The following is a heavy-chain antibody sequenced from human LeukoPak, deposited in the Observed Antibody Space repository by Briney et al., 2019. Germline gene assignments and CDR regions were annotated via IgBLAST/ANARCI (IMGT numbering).Heavy chain of an antibody. CDR3: ALSGYNAEYFQH. V-gene: IGHV3-21*01. J-gene: IGHJ1*01. D-gene: IGHD5-12*01. CDR1: GFTFSSYA. CDR2: ISSSSSYI. Sequence: MSGGSLRLSYAASGFTFSSYAMSWVRQAPGKGLEWVSSISSSSSYIYYADSVKGRFTISRDNAKNSLYLQMNSLRAEDTAVYYCALSGYNAEYFQHWGQGTLVTVSS.